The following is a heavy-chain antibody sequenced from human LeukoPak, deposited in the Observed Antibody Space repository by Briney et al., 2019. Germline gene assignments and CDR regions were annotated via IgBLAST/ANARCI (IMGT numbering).Heavy chain of an antibody. CDR1: GFTFSSYA. Sequence: PGRSLRLSCAASGFTFSSYAMHWVRQPPGKGLEWVAVISYDGSNKYYADSVKGRFTISRDNSKNTLYLQMNSLRAEDTAVYCCARDLNSYGSSGGDYGGLGNLVTV. CDR2: ISYDGSNK. D-gene: IGHD5-18*01. CDR3: ARDLNSYGSSGGDY. V-gene: IGHV3-30-3*01. J-gene: IGHJ4*02.